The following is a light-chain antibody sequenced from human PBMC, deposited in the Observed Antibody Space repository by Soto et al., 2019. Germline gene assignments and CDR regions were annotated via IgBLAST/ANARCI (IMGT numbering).Light chain of an antibody. J-gene: IGLJ1*01. CDR3: SSYTSSSTLV. Sequence: QSVLTQPDSVSGSPGQSITISCTGTSSDVGGYNYVSWYQHHPGKAPKLMIYEVSNRPSGVSDRFSGSKSGNTASLTISGLQAEDEADYYCSSYTSSSTLVFGTGTKLTVL. CDR2: EVS. CDR1: SSDVGGYNY. V-gene: IGLV2-14*01.